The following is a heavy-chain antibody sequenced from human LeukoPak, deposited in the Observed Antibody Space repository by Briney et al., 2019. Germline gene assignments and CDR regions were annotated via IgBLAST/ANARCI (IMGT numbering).Heavy chain of an antibody. Sequence: GGSLRLSCAAAGLTFSSYGIHWVRQAPGKWREWVAFIQDEGSNKYYAESVKGRFTIARDNSKNTLYLQMNSLRAEDTAVYYCANQLEWLLYMDVWGKGTTVTVS. D-gene: IGHD3-3*01. CDR2: IQDEGSNK. J-gene: IGHJ6*03. CDR1: GLTFSSYG. V-gene: IGHV3-30*02. CDR3: ANQLEWLLYMDV.